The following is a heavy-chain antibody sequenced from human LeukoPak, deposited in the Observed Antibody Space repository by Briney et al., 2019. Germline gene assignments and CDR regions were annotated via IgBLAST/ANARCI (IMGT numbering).Heavy chain of an antibody. CDR3: ARYGMATIQFFDY. Sequence: SETLSLTCTVSGGSISAYYWSWIRQPPGKGLEWIGYISYSGSTKYNPSLKSRVTISVDTSKNQFSLKLSSVTAADTDVYYCARYGMATIQFFDYWGQGTLFTVSS. CDR2: ISYSGST. CDR1: GGSISAYY. J-gene: IGHJ4*02. D-gene: IGHD5-24*01. V-gene: IGHV4-59*01.